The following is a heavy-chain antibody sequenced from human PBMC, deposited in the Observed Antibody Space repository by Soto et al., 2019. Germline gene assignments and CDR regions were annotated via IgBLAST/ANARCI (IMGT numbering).Heavy chain of an antibody. J-gene: IGHJ6*02. CDR3: ARSAVSSGWYPFYYYYCMDF. D-gene: IGHD6-19*01. Sequence: GGSLRLSCAASGFTFDDYAMHWVRQAPGKGLEWVSGISWNSGSIGYADSVKGRFTISRDNAKNSLYLQMNSLRAEDTALYYCARSAVSSGWYPFYYYYCMDFWGQGTTVTVSS. CDR2: ISWNSGSI. V-gene: IGHV3-9*01. CDR1: GFTFDDYA.